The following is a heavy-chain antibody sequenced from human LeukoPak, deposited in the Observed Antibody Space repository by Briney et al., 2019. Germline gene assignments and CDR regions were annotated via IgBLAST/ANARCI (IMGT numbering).Heavy chain of an antibody. CDR2: IKQDGSEK. CDR3: ARVPGYCSSTSCYWYYYMDV. CDR1: GFTFSSYW. D-gene: IGHD2-2*03. V-gene: IGHV3-7*01. Sequence: PGGSLRLSCAASGFTFSSYWMSWVRQAPGKGLEWAANIKQDGSEKYYVDSVEGRFTISRDNAKNSLYLQMNSLRAEDTAVYYCARVPGYCSSTSCYWYYYMDVWGKGTTVTVSS. J-gene: IGHJ6*03.